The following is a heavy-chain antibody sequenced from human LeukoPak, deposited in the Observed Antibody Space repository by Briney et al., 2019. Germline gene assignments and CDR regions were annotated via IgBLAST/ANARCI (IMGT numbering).Heavy chain of an antibody. CDR2: IYYSGST. V-gene: IGHV4-59*08. CDR3: ARRPLEVFDY. Sequence: AETLSLTCTVSGGSISSYYWSWIRQPPGKGLEWIGYIYYSGSTNYNPSLKSRVTISVDTSKNQFSLKLSSVTAADTAVYYCARRPLEVFDYWGQGTLVTVHS. CDR1: GGSISSYY. D-gene: IGHD5-24*01. J-gene: IGHJ4*02.